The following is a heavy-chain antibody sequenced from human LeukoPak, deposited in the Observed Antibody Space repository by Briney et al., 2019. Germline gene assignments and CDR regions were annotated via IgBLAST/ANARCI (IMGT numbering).Heavy chain of an antibody. CDR1: GGSMYSSTYY. J-gene: IGHJ6*03. CDR2: IYYSGST. V-gene: IGHV4-39*01. Sequence: SETLSLTCSVSGGSMYSSTYYWGWIRQPPGKGLEWIGTIYYSGSTYYNPSLKSRVTISVDTSKNQFSLKLNSGTAADTAVYYCARVGDDYGDYDYYYYMDVWGKGTTVTVPS. D-gene: IGHD4-17*01. CDR3: ARVGDDYGDYDYYYYMDV.